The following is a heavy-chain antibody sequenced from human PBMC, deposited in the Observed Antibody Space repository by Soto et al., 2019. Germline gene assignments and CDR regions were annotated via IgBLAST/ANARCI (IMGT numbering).Heavy chain of an antibody. V-gene: IGHV3-33*01. CDR2: IWYDGSNK. D-gene: IGHD6-13*01. CDR3: ARDGSSWNLLQYFDY. Sequence: QVQLVESGGGVVQPGRSLRLSCAASGFTFSSYGMHWVRQAPGKGLEWVAVIWYDGSNKYYADSVKGRFTISRDNSKNTLYLQMNSLRAEDTAVYYCARDGSSWNLLQYFDYWRQGILVTVSS. J-gene: IGHJ4*02. CDR1: GFTFSSYG.